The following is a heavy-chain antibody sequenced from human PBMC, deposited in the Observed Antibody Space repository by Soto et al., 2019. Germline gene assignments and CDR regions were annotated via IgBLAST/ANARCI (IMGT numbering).Heavy chain of an antibody. D-gene: IGHD3-10*01. J-gene: IGHJ4*02. CDR3: ACPQAGSGSALYY. Sequence: GGSLRLSCVASGVTFSTFAMSWVRQAPGKGLEWVSIINTSGDITFYADSVKGRFTISRDNSKNTLYLQMNSLRAEDTAVYYCACPQAGSGSALYYWGQGTLVTVSS. CDR2: INTSGDIT. V-gene: IGHV3-23*01. CDR1: GVTFSTFA.